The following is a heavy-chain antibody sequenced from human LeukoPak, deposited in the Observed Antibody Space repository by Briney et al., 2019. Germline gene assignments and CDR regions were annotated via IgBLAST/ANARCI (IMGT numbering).Heavy chain of an antibody. CDR2: IYYSGST. J-gene: IGHJ3*02. CDR3: ARHHTEAYCGGDCSSQDAFDI. V-gene: IGHV4-59*08. D-gene: IGHD2-21*02. Sequence: SETLSLTCTVSGGSISSYYWSWIRQPPGKGLEWIGYIYYSGSTNYNPSLKSRVTISVDTSKNQFSLKLSSVTAADTAVYYCARHHTEAYCGGDCSSQDAFDIWGQGTMVTVSS. CDR1: GGSISSYY.